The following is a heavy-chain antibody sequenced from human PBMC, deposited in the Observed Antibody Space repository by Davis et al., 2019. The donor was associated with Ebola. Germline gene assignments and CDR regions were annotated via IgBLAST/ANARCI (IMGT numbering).Heavy chain of an antibody. CDR2: INPSGGST. J-gene: IGHJ4*02. V-gene: IGHV1-46*01. Sequence: AASVKVSCKVSGYILTELSIHWVRQAPGQGLEWMGIINPSGGSTSYAQKFQGRVTMTRDTSTNTVYLQLSSLRSDDTAIYYCATDRTVVGTQGQSGLDHWGQGTLISVSS. D-gene: IGHD4-23*01. CDR3: ATDRTVVGTQGQSGLDH. CDR1: GYILTELS.